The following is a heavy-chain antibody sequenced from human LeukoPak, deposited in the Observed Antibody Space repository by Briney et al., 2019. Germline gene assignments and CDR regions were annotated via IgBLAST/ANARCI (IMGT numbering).Heavy chain of an antibody. CDR3: ARLSHYFDY. J-gene: IGHJ4*02. D-gene: IGHD3-16*02. CDR2: IYYSGST. CDR1: GGSISSSSYY. Sequence: SETLSLTCTVSGGSISSSSYYWGWIRQPPGKGLERIGSIYYSGSTYYNPSLKSRVTISVDTSKNRFSLKLSSVTAADTAVYYCARLSHYFDYWGQGTLVTVSS. V-gene: IGHV4-39*07.